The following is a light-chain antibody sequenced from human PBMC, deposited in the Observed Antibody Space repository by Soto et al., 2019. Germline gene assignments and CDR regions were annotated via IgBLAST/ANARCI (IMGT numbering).Light chain of an antibody. J-gene: IGKJ4*01. CDR3: QQDSSWPLT. Sequence: EIVMTQSPATLSVSPGERVTLSCRASQDIRSSLAWYQQKPGQAPRLLIYGASIRATGVPATFRGSGSGTEFTLSISSLQSEHLGVYYCQQDSSWPLTFGGGTKVGIK. CDR2: GAS. CDR1: QDIRSS. V-gene: IGKV3-15*01.